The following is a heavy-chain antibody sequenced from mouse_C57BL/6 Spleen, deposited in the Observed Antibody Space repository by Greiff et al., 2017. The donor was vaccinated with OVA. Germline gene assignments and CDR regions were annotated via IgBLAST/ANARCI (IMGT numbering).Heavy chain of an antibody. V-gene: IGHV5-17*01. Sequence: EVHLVESGGGLVKPGGSLKLSCAASGFTFSDYGMHWVRQAPEKGLEWVAYISSGSSTIYYADTVKGRFTISRDNAKNTLFLQMTSLRSEDTAMYYCARADYGSSYWFAYWGQGTLVTVSA. CDR2: ISSGSSTI. D-gene: IGHD1-1*01. J-gene: IGHJ3*01. CDR1: GFTFSDYG. CDR3: ARADYGSSYWFAY.